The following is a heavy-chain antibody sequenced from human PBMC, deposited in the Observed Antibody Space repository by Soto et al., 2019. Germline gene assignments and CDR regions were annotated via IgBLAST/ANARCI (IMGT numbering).Heavy chain of an antibody. V-gene: IGHV3-74*01. CDR3: ARDKGGSSGGDNWFDP. CDR1: GFTFSSNW. CDR2: ITSDGST. J-gene: IGHJ5*02. Sequence: GGSLRLSCAASGFTFSSNWMHWVRQGPGKGLVWVSRITSDGSTSYADSVKGRFTISRDNAKNTLYLQMNSLRAEDTAVYYCARDKGGSSGGDNWFDPWGQGTQVTVSS. D-gene: IGHD3-22*01.